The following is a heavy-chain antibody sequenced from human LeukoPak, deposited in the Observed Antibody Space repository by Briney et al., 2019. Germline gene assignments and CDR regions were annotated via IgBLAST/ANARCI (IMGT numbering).Heavy chain of an antibody. Sequence: GGSLRLSCAASGFTFSTYGVHWVRQAPGKGLEWVAVISYDGSNKYYADSVKGRFTISRDNSKNTLYLQMNSLRAEDTAVYYCARVVDGDYYYYYYMDVWGKGTTVTVSS. V-gene: IGHV3-30*03. CDR2: ISYDGSNK. CDR3: ARVVDGDYYYYYYMDV. CDR1: GFTFSTYG. J-gene: IGHJ6*03. D-gene: IGHD4-17*01.